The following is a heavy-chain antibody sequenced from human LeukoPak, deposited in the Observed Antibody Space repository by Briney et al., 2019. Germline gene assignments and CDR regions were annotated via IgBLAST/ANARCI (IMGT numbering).Heavy chain of an antibody. J-gene: IGHJ4*02. D-gene: IGHD6-19*01. CDR2: ISWDGGST. V-gene: IGHV3-43D*03. CDR1: GFTFDDYA. CDR3: AKDGIAVAGTGRFYFDY. Sequence: SGGSLRLSCAASGFTFDDYAMHWVRQAPGKGLEWVSLISWDGGSTYYADSVKGRFTISRDNSKNSLYLQMNSLRAEDTALYYCAKDGIAVAGTGRFYFDYWGQGTLVTVSS.